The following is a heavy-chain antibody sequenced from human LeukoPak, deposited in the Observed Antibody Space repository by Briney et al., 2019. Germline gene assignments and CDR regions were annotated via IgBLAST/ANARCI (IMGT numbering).Heavy chain of an antibody. CDR1: GFTFSDYA. CDR2: ISGNGYGT. J-gene: IGHJ4*02. V-gene: IGHV3-23*01. Sequence: PGGSLRLSCAASGFTFSDYAMSWVRQAPGKGLEWISGISGNGYGTYYAASVKGRFTISRDNAGDTLYLQMNSLRDEDTAVYYCARDHRSGSGSGTQANDYWGQGTLVTVSS. D-gene: IGHD3-10*01. CDR3: ARDHRSGSGSGTQANDY.